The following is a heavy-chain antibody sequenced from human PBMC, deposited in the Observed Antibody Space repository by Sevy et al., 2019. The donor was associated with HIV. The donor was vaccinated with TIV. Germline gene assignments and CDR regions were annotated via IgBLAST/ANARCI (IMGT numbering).Heavy chain of an antibody. CDR2: IKSKGDGGTT. D-gene: IGHD3-16*01. CDR1: GFTFSNVW. J-gene: IGHJ1*01. Sequence: GGSLRLSCAASGFTFSNVWMSWVRQAPGKGLEWVAHIKSKGDGGTTDYAAPMRGRFTISSDDSKNTLYLQMNSLKTEDTAVYYCTTGGSLFQHWGQGTLVTVSS. V-gene: IGHV3-15*01. CDR3: TTGGSLFQH.